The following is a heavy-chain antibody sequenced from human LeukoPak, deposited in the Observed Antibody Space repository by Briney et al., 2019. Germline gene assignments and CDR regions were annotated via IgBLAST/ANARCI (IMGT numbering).Heavy chain of an antibody. D-gene: IGHD3-10*01. J-gene: IGHJ4*02. V-gene: IGHV4-61*02. Sequence: PSQTLSLTCTVSGDSISSGTYFWSWIRQPAGKGLEWIGRIYTSGSTNYNPSVRSRVTISVGTSNNQFSLQLTSVTAADTAVYYCARRGMAKTYGEWGQGTLVTVSS. CDR2: IYTSGST. CDR1: GDSISSGTYF. CDR3: ARRGMAKTYGE.